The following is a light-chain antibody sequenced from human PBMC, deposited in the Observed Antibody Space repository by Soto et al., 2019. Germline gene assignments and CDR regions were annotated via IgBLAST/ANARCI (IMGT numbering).Light chain of an antibody. V-gene: IGKV4-1*01. CDR1: QSVFYSSNNKNY. J-gene: IGKJ3*01. CDR3: QQYYGTPA. CDR2: WAS. Sequence: DIVMTQSPDSLAVSLGERATINCKSSQSVFYSSNNKNYLAWYQQKPGQPPKLLIYWASTRESGVPDRFSGSGSGTDFTLTIGSLQAEDVAVYYCQQYYGTPAFGPGTKVHIK.